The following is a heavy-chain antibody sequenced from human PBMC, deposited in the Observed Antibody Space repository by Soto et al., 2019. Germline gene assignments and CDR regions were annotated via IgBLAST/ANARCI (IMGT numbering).Heavy chain of an antibody. CDR1: GFTFSSYS. CDR2: ISSSSSYI. V-gene: IGHV3-21*01. CDR3: ARGSYGDYVRGVFDY. Sequence: LGGSLRLSCAASGFTFSSYSMNWVRQAPGKGLEWVSSISSSSSYIYYADSVKGRFTISRDNAKNSLYLQMNSLRAEDTAVYYCARGSYGDYVRGVFDYWGQGTLVTVSS. D-gene: IGHD4-17*01. J-gene: IGHJ4*02.